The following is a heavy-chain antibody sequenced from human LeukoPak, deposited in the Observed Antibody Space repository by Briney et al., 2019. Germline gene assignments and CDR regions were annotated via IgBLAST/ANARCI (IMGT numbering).Heavy chain of an antibody. D-gene: IGHD3-3*01. CDR1: GYTFTTYV. CDR2: ISAYNGNT. Sequence: ASVKVSCKASGYTFTTYVISWVRQAPGQGLEWMGWISAYNGNTNFAQKLQGRVTMTTDTSTSTAYMELRSLRSDDTAVYYCARTEFWSGYYKGNWFDPWGQGTLVTVSS. CDR3: ARTEFWSGYYKGNWFDP. J-gene: IGHJ5*02. V-gene: IGHV1-18*01.